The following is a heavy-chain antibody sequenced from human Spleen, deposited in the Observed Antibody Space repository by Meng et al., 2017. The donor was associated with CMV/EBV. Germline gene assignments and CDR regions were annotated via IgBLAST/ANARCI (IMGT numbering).Heavy chain of an antibody. CDR1: GFTFSSYS. D-gene: IGHD3-3*01. CDR3: ASDTYYDFWSGYPKGPHWFDP. CDR2: ISSSSSYI. V-gene: IGHV3-21*01. J-gene: IGHJ5*02. Sequence: GGPLRLSCAASGFTFSSYSMNWVRQAPGKGLEWVSSISSSSSYIYYADSVKGRFTISRDNAKNSLYLQMNSLRAEDTAVYYCASDTYYDFWSGYPKGPHWFDPWGQGTLVTVSS.